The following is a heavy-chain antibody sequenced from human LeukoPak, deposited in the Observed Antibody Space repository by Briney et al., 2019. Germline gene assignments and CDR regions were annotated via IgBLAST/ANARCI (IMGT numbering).Heavy chain of an antibody. Sequence: SETLSLTCAVYGGSCSGYYWSWIRQPPGKGLEWTGEINHSGSTNYNPSLKSRVTISVDTSKNQFSLKLSSVTAADTAVYYCASYGGNSGYFDYWGQGTLVTVSS. V-gene: IGHV4-34*01. CDR1: GGSCSGYY. D-gene: IGHD4-23*01. J-gene: IGHJ4*02. CDR2: INHSGST. CDR3: ASYGGNSGYFDY.